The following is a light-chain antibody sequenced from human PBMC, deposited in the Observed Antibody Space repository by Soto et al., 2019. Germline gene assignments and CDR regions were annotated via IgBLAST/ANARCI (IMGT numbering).Light chain of an antibody. CDR1: RGSSSY. CDR2: DVS. CDR3: QQYNSWPLT. V-gene: IGKV3-11*01. J-gene: IGKJ4*01. Sequence: EVVLTQSPDTLSLPXXXXXXXXXXASRGSSSYLAWYHQKPGQAPRLLISDVSSRATGIPARFSGSGSGTDFTLTISSLEPEDFAVYYCQQYNSWPLTFGGGTKVDI.